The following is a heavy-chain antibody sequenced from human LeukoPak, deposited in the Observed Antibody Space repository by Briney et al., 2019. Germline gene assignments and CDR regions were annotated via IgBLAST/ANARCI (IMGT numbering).Heavy chain of an antibody. CDR1: GGTFSSYA. J-gene: IGHJ3*02. D-gene: IGHD3-3*01. Sequence: ASVKVSCKASGGTFSSYAISWVRQAPGQGLEWMGGIIPIFGTANYAQKFQGRVTITTDESTSTAYMELSSLRSEDTAVYYCARRSGYRSGDAFDIWGQGTMVTVSS. CDR3: ARRSGYRSGDAFDI. CDR2: IIPIFGTA. V-gene: IGHV1-69*05.